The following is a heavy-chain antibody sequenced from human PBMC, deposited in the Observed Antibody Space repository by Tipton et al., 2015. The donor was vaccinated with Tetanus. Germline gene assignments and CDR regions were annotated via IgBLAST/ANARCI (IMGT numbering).Heavy chain of an antibody. J-gene: IGHJ4*02. CDR3: AKSRTVSGVLIIDY. CDR2: INGDGGTT. CDR1: GFTFSSYA. D-gene: IGHD6-19*01. V-gene: IGHV3-23*01. Sequence: GSLRLSCAASGFTFSSYAMSWVRQAPGRGLEWVSFINGDGGTTYYADSARGRFTISRDNSGATVYLQLNSLRVDDTAIYYCAKSRTVSGVLIIDYWGQGTLVTVSS.